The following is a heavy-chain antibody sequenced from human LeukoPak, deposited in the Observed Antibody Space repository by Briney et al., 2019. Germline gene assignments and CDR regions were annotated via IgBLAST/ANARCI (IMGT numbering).Heavy chain of an antibody. D-gene: IGHD4-17*01. CDR2: IHHDGRT. Sequence: SETLSLTCAVSGGSLSGYYWSWIRQSPGKGLEWMGDIHHDGRTKYKSSFKSRVTIFLDSSKNEVSLRLSPVTPADTALYFCARDAVPRDYGDTVKAYDLWGQGTMGTVAP. J-gene: IGHJ3*01. CDR3: ARDAVPRDYGDTVKAYDL. V-gene: IGHV4-34*01. CDR1: GGSLSGYY.